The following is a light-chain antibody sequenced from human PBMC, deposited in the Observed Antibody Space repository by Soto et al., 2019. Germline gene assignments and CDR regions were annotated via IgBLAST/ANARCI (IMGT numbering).Light chain of an antibody. CDR1: QSGGSQ. CDR3: QQYTNWPPIT. J-gene: IGKJ5*01. V-gene: IGKV3-15*01. CDR2: GSY. Sequence: IVMTQSTATLPVSPGDRPTLSCRASQSGGSQLAWFQTKPGQAPRLLIYGSYNRATGVPARFSGSVSGTDFTLTFSNLQSEDFAFYYCQQYTNWPPITFAQGTRLEIK.